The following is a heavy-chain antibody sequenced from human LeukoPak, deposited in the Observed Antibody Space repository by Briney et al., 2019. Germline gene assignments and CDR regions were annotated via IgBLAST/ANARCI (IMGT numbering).Heavy chain of an antibody. CDR2: ITGSGGTA. D-gene: IGHD1-26*01. V-gene: IGHV3-23*01. Sequence: PGGSLRLSCAASGFTFSNYAMSWVRQAPGKGLEWVSAITGSGGTAHYADSVKGRFTISRDNSKNTLYLQMNSLRAEDTAVYYCAKSVSYFCYYIDYWGQGTLVTVSS. CDR1: GFTFSNYA. CDR3: AKSVSYFCYYIDY. J-gene: IGHJ4*02.